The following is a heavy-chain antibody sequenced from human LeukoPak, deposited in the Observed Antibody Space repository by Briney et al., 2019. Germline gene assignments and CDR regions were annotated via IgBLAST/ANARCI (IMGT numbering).Heavy chain of an antibody. J-gene: IGHJ5*02. CDR1: GYTFTSYY. V-gene: IGHV1-46*01. CDR2: INPTGDST. Sequence: ASVKVSCKASGYTFTSYYMHWVRQAPGQGLEWMGLINPTGDSTGYAQKFQGRVTMTRDMSTSTDCMELSSLRSEDTAIYYCARDNSVGDNAWWFDPWGQGTLVTVSS. CDR3: ARDNSVGDNAWWFDP. D-gene: IGHD1-26*01.